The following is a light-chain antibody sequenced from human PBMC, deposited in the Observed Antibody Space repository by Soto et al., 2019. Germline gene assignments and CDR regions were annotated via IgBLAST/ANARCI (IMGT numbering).Light chain of an antibody. CDR2: GVN. CDR1: SSDIGRYNF. V-gene: IGLV2-14*03. J-gene: IGLJ2*01. CDR3: ASYTSTTTLVV. Sequence: QSVLTQPASVSGSPGQSITISCTGTSSDIGRYNFVSWYQQQPGKAPRLVISGVNKRPSGISNRFSGSKSGNTASLTISGLQADDEAIYYCASYTSTTTLVVFGGGTQLTVL.